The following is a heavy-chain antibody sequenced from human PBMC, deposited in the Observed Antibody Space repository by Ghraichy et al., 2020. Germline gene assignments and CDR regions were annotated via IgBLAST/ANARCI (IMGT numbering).Heavy chain of an antibody. CDR2: ISGGGGST. D-gene: IGHD2-15*01. CDR3: AKIPSGICSGGTCYLVY. Sequence: GGSLRLSCAASGFTFSSYAMSWVRQAPGKGLEWVSIISGGGGSTYYADSVKGRFTISRDYSQNTLSLQMNSLRVEDTAVYYCAKIPSGICSGGTCYLVYWGQGTLVTVSS. V-gene: IGHV3-23*01. CDR1: GFTFSSYA. J-gene: IGHJ4*02.